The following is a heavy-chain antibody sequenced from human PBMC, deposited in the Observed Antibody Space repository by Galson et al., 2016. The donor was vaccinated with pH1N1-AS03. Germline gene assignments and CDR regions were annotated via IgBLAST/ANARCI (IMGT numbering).Heavy chain of an antibody. D-gene: IGHD3/OR15-3a*01. Sequence: SLRLSCAASGFTLTNHPLHWVRQAPGKGLEWVAVLSYDDTYKYYAESVKGRFSISRDMSDNTLYLQMGSLRPEDTAIYFCARGLQKPSQLWLLAPFDIWGQGTMVRVSS. CDR1: GFTLTNHP. J-gene: IGHJ3*02. CDR3: ARGLQKPSQLWLLAPFDI. CDR2: LSYDDTYK. V-gene: IGHV3-30*14.